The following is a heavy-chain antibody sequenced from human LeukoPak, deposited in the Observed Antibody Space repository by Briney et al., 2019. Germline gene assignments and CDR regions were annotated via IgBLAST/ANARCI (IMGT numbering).Heavy chain of an antibody. Sequence: GGSLRLSCAASGFTFSSYSMNWVRQAPGKGLEWVSSISSSSSYIYYADSVKGRFTISRDNAKNSLYLQMNSLRAEDTAVYYCASPEYDILTGHDAFDIWGQGTMVTVSS. CDR3: ASPEYDILTGHDAFDI. D-gene: IGHD3-9*01. CDR2: ISSSSSYI. J-gene: IGHJ3*02. V-gene: IGHV3-21*01. CDR1: GFTFSSYS.